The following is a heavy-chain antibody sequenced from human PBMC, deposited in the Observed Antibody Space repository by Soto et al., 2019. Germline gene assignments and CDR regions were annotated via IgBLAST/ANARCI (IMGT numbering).Heavy chain of an antibody. V-gene: IGHV1-69*08. CDR1: GGTFSSYT. CDR3: AREGGYCSGGSCYALGY. D-gene: IGHD2-15*01. Sequence: QVQLVQSGAEVKKPGSSVKVSCKASGGTFSSYTISWVRQAPGQGLEWMGRIIPILGIANYAQKFQGKVTITAYKSTSTAYKELSSLRSKDTAVYYWAREGGYCSGGSCYALGYWGQGTLVTVSS. CDR2: IIPILGIA. J-gene: IGHJ4*02.